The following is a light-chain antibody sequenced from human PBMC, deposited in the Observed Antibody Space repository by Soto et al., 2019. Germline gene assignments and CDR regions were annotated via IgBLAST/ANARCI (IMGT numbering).Light chain of an antibody. CDR1: ISNIGGNS. CDR2: DDD. CDR3: GSWDSSLSAYV. Sequence: QSVLTQPPSLSAAPGQRVTISCSGSISNIGGNSVSWYQQLPGTAPKLLIYDDDKRPSGIPDRFSGSKSGTSATLGITGSQTGDEADYYCGSWDSSLSAYVFGTGTKVTVL. J-gene: IGLJ1*01. V-gene: IGLV1-51*01.